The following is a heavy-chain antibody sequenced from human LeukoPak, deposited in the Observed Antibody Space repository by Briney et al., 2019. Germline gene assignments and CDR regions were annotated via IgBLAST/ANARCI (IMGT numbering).Heavy chain of an antibody. J-gene: IGHJ6*02. CDR3: ARGVTKGYYYGMDV. Sequence: GGSLRLSCAASGFTVSSNYMNWVRQAPGKGLEWVSVIYSGGSTYYADSVKGRFTISRDNSKNTLYLQMNSLRVEDTAVYCCARGVTKGYYYGMDVWGQGTTVTVSS. CDR2: IYSGGST. CDR1: GFTVSSNY. D-gene: IGHD3-10*01. V-gene: IGHV3-66*01.